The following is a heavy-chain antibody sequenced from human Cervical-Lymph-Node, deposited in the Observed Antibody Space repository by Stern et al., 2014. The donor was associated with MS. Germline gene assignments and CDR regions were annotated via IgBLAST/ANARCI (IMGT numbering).Heavy chain of an antibody. J-gene: IGHJ3*02. V-gene: IGHV5-51*01. CDR1: GYTFTSHW. Sequence: VQLGQSGAEVKKPGESVKISCEGSGYTFTSHWIAWVRQVPGKGLEWMGIIYPGDSDTSYSPSFQGRVTISADRSISTAYLQWRTLRASDTAMYYCARRGTTGTIDGFDIWGQGSMVTVSS. CDR3: ARRGTTGTIDGFDI. CDR2: IYPGDSDT. D-gene: IGHD1-1*01.